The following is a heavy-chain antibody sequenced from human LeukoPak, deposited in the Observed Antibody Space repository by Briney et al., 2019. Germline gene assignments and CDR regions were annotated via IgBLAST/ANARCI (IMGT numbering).Heavy chain of an antibody. J-gene: IGHJ3*02. CDR1: GFTVSTNY. Sequence: GGSLRLSCAASGFTVSTNYMTWVRQAPGKGLEWVSANSGSGDSTYYADSVKGRFTISRDNSKNTLYLQMNSLRAEDTAVYYCAKPCRSGLSPFDAFDIWGQGTMVTVSS. CDR2: NSGSGDST. D-gene: IGHD6-19*01. V-gene: IGHV3-23*01. CDR3: AKPCRSGLSPFDAFDI.